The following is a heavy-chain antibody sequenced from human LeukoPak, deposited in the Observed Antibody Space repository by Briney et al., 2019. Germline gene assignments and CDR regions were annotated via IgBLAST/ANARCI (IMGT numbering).Heavy chain of an antibody. CDR1: GFIFSSYA. D-gene: IGHD3-3*01. CDR3: AKDRTALRFLEWLFDFDY. J-gene: IGHJ4*02. V-gene: IGHV3-23*01. CDR2: ISGSGGST. Sequence: GGSLRLSCAASGFIFSSYAMSWVRQAPGKGLEWVSTISGSGGSTYYADSVKGRFTISRDNSKNTVYLQMNSLRAEDTAVYYCAKDRTALRFLEWLFDFDYWGQGTLVTVSS.